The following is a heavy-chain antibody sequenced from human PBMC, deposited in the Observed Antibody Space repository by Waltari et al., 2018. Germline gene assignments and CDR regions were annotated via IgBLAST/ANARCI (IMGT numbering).Heavy chain of an antibody. CDR1: GYTFTSYD. J-gene: IGHJ5*02. CDR2: MNPNSGNT. V-gene: IGHV1-8*01. Sequence: QVQLVQSGAEVKKPGASVKVSCKASGYTFTSYDSNWVRQATGQGLEWMGWMNPNSGNTGYAQKFQGRVTMTRNTSISTAYMELSSLRSEDTAVYYCARVVGGSGSYYNWFDPWGQGTLVTVSS. CDR3: ARVVGGSGSYYNWFDP. D-gene: IGHD3-10*01.